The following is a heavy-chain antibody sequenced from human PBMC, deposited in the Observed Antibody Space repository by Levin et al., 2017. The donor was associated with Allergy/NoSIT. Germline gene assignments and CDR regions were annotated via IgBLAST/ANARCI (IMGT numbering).Heavy chain of an antibody. V-gene: IGHV5-51*01. J-gene: IGHJ4*02. CDR2: IYPGDSDT. CDR3: ARLEWFYSSGWYGSPFDY. D-gene: IGHD6-19*01. Sequence: KNGESLKISCKGSGYSFTSYWIGWVRQMPGKGLEWMGIIYPGDSDTRYSPSFQGQVTISADKSISTAYLQWSSLKASDTAMYYCARLEWFYSSGWYGSPFDYWGQGTLVTVSS. CDR1: GYSFTSYW.